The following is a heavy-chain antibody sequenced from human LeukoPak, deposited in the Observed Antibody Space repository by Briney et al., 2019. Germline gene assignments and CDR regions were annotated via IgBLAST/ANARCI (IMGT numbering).Heavy chain of an antibody. CDR1: GFTFSSYG. Sequence: GGSLRLSCAASGFTFSSYGMSWVRQAPGKGLEWVSGISGSGETTYYADSVKGRFTISRDNAKNSLYLQMNSLRAEDTAVYYCARAQEITMIVVVTIDAFDIWGQGTMVTVSS. D-gene: IGHD3-22*01. CDR2: ISGSGETT. J-gene: IGHJ3*02. CDR3: ARAQEITMIVVVTIDAFDI. V-gene: IGHV3-23*01.